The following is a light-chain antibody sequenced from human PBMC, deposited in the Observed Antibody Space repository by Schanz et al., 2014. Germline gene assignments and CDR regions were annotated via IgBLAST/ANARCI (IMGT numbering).Light chain of an antibody. CDR3: SSYTITTTWV. J-gene: IGLJ3*02. V-gene: IGLV2-14*03. CDR2: DVS. CDR1: SSDVGGYDF. Sequence: QSVLTQPASVSGSPGQSITISCTGTSSDVGGYDFVSWYQQHPDKAPKLMIYDVSNRPSGVSNRFSASKSGNTASLTISDLQAEDEADYYCSSYTITTTWVFGGGTKLTVL.